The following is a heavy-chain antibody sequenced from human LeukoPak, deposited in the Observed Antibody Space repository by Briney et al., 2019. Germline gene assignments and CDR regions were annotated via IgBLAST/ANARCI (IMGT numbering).Heavy chain of an antibody. V-gene: IGHV3-23*01. CDR3: AKDFSSSSKRWFDP. D-gene: IGHD6-6*01. CDR1: GFTFSSHW. J-gene: IGHJ5*02. Sequence: GGSLRLSCVASGFTFSSHWMSWVRQAPGKGLEWVSAISGSGGSTYYADSVKGRFTISRDNSKNTLYLQMNSLRAEDTAVYYCAKDFSSSSKRWFDPWGQGTLVTVSS. CDR2: ISGSGGST.